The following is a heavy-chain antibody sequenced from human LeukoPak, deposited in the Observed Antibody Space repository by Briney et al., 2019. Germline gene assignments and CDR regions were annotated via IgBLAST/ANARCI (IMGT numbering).Heavy chain of an antibody. CDR2: IKSKADGGTT. J-gene: IGHJ1*01. D-gene: IGHD2-15*01. Sequence: ETLSLTFAVSDYSISRGYYLGWIRQPPGKGLEWVGRIKSKADGGTTDYAAPVKGRFTVSRDDSKDTLYLHMNSLKTEDTALYYCTTDRAVLLRYCSAGSCYSSPEHWGQGTLVTVSS. V-gene: IGHV3-15*01. CDR1: DYSISRGYY. CDR3: TTDRAVLLRYCSAGSCYSSPEH.